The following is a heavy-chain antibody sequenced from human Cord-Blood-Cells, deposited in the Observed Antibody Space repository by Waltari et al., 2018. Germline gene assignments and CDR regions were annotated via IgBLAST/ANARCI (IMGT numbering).Heavy chain of an antibody. CDR2: IDPGDSDT. D-gene: IGHD1-20*01. Sequence: EVQLVQSGAEVKKPGESLKISCTGSGYSCTTYWIGWVRQVPGKGLEWMGVIDPGDSDTRYSPSFQGQVTISADKSVSTAYLQGSSLKAADTAMYYCARQPDNWNYVDDCGQGTLVSVSS. CDR1: GYSCTTYW. V-gene: IGHV5-51*01. J-gene: IGHJ4*02. CDR3: ARQPDNWNYVDD.